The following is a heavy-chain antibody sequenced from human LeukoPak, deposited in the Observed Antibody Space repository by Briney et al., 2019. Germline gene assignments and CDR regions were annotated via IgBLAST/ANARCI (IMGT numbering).Heavy chain of an antibody. CDR2: IRGSDGST. Sequence: QAGGSLRLSCAASGFTFSSYAMSWVRQAPGRGLEWVSVIRGSDGSTYYADSVKGRFTISRDNSRNTLYLQMNSLRAEDTAVYYCAKDRRKYYYDSSGYYSTDAFDIWGQGTMVTVSS. V-gene: IGHV3-23*01. J-gene: IGHJ3*02. D-gene: IGHD3-22*01. CDR1: GFTFSSYA. CDR3: AKDRRKYYYDSSGYYSTDAFDI.